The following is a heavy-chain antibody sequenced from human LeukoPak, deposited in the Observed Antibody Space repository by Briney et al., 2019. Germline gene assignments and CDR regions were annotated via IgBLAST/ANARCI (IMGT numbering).Heavy chain of an antibody. Sequence: SETLSLTCTVSGGSISSYYWGWIRQPPGKGLEWIGYISYSGSTNFNPSLKSRVTISVDPSKNQFSLKLSSVTAADTAVYYCAREGTAGTNLNWFDPWGQGTLVTVSS. V-gene: IGHV4-59*01. CDR1: GGSISSYY. D-gene: IGHD1-1*01. CDR2: ISYSGST. J-gene: IGHJ5*02. CDR3: AREGTAGTNLNWFDP.